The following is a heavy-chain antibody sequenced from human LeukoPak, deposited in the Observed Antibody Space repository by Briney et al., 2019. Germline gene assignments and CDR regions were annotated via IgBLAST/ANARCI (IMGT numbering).Heavy chain of an antibody. Sequence: GGSLRLSCAASGFTFSSYAMHWVRQAPGKGLEYVSGISSNGGSTYYAGSVKGRFTISRDNSKNTVNLQMGSLRIEDTAVYHCARLTLYGSGTVDWGQGILVTVSS. V-gene: IGHV3-64*02. D-gene: IGHD3-10*01. CDR3: ARLTLYGSGTVD. CDR2: ISSNGGST. J-gene: IGHJ4*02. CDR1: GFTFSSYA.